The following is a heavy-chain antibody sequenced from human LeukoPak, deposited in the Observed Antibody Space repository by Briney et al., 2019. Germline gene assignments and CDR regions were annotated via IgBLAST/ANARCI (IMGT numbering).Heavy chain of an antibody. J-gene: IGHJ6*02. D-gene: IGHD4-17*01. V-gene: IGHV3-30*04. Sequence: GRSLRLSCAAPGFTFSSYAMHWVRQAPGKGLEWVAVISYDGSNKYYADSVKGRFTISRDNSKNTLYLQMNSLRAEDTAVYYCARDYGDYPYYYYGMDVWGQGTTVTVSS. CDR1: GFTFSSYA. CDR3: ARDYGDYPYYYYGMDV. CDR2: ISYDGSNK.